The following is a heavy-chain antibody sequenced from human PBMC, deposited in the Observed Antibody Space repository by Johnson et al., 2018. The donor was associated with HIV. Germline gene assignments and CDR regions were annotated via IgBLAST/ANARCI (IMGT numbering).Heavy chain of an antibody. V-gene: IGHV3-30-3*01. D-gene: IGHD6-13*01. Sequence: QVQLVESGGGVVQPGRSLRLSCAASGFTFSSYAMHWVRQAPGKGLEWVAVISYDGSNKYYADSVKGRFTISRDNSKNTLYLQMNRLRAEDTAVYYCARGGYSTILDAFDIWGQGTMVTVSS. CDR3: ARGGYSTILDAFDI. J-gene: IGHJ3*02. CDR1: GFTFSSYA. CDR2: ISYDGSNK.